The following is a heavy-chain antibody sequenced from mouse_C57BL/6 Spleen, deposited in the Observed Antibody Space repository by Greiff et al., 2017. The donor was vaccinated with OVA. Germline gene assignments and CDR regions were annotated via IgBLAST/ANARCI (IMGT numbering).Heavy chain of an antibody. CDR1: GYTFTSYW. Sequence: QVQLQQPGAELVRPGSSVKLSCKASGYTFTSYWMDWVKQRPGQGLEWIGNIYPSDSETHYNQKFKDKATLTVDKSSSTAYMQLSSLTSEDSAVYYCGRGTTVVAGDWYFDVWGTGTTVTVSS. CDR3: GRGTTVVAGDWYFDV. CDR2: IYPSDSET. V-gene: IGHV1-61*01. J-gene: IGHJ1*03. D-gene: IGHD1-1*01.